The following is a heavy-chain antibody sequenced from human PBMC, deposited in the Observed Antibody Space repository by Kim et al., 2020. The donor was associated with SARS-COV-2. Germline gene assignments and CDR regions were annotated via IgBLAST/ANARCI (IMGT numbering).Heavy chain of an antibody. CDR2: IYYSGST. J-gene: IGHJ4*02. V-gene: IGHV4-59*13. CDR1: GGSISSYY. Sequence: SETLSLTCTVSGGSISSYYWSWIRQPPRKGLEWIGYIYYSGSTNYNPSLKSRVTISVDTSKNQFSLKLSSVTAADTAVYYCARGGYGSGSPDYWGQGTLVTVSS. CDR3: ARGGYGSGSPDY. D-gene: IGHD3-10*01.